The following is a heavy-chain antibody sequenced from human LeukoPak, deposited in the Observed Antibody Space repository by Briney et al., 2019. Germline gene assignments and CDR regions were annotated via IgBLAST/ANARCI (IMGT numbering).Heavy chain of an antibody. V-gene: IGHV3-30*18. D-gene: IGHD2-2*01. CDR1: GFTFSSYG. Sequence: GGSLRLTCAASGFTFSSYGMHWVRQAPGKGLEWVAVISYDGSNKYYADSVKGRFTISRDNSKNTLYLQMNSLRAEDTAVYYCAKDLSCYCSSTSCSSYYYYGMDVWGQGTTVTVSS. J-gene: IGHJ6*02. CDR3: AKDLSCYCSSTSCSSYYYYGMDV. CDR2: ISYDGSNK.